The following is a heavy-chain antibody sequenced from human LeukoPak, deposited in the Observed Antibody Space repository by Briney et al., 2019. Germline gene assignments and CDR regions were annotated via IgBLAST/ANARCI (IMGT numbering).Heavy chain of an antibody. D-gene: IGHD6-13*01. Sequence: ASVKVSCKASGYTFTSYDINWVRQATGQGLEWMGWMNPNSGNTGYAQKFQGRVTITRNTSISTAYMELSSLRSEDTAVYYCARRSRSWNPFYYYYYMDVWGKGTTVTVSS. CDR3: ARRSRSWNPFYYYYYMDV. J-gene: IGHJ6*03. CDR2: MNPNSGNT. CDR1: GYTFTSYD. V-gene: IGHV1-8*03.